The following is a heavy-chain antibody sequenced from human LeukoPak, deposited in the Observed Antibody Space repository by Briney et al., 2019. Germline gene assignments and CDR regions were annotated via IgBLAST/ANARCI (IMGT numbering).Heavy chain of an antibody. CDR1: GFTASSNY. CDR2: IYSGGST. D-gene: IGHD2/OR15-2a*01. CDR3: AAGRTTLFSCVWFFPFDY. J-gene: IGHJ4*02. Sequence: GGSLRLSCATSGFTASSNYMSGVRQAPGKGLEWVSVIYSGGSTDYADSVKGRFTISRDNSKNTMYLQMNSLSAEDTAVYYCAAGRTTLFSCVWFFPFDYWGQGTLVTVSS. V-gene: IGHV3-53*01.